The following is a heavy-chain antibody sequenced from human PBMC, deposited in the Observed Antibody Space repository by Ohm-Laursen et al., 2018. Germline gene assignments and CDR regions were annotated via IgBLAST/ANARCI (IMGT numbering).Heavy chain of an antibody. D-gene: IGHD3-22*01. V-gene: IGHV3-53*01. CDR3: ARGYYFDDGGTGDGMDV. CDR1: GFTVSSNF. CDR2: IYSGGAT. Sequence: SLRLSCTASGFTVSSNFLSWVRQAPGKGLEWVSVIYSGGATNYADSVKGRFSISRDNSKNTVYLQMNSLRAEDTAVYYCARGYYFDDGGTGDGMDVWGQETTVTVS. J-gene: IGHJ6*02.